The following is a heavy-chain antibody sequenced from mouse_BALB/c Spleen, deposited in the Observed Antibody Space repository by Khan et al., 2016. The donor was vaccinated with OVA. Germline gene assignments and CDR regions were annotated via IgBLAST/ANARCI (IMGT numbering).Heavy chain of an antibody. J-gene: IGHJ2*01. D-gene: IGHD1-1*01. CDR3: ARGNYYGYYFDY. CDR1: GYSITSGYA. CDR2: ISYSGGT. V-gene: IGHV3-2*02. Sequence: EVQLQESGPGLVKPSQSLSLTCTVTGYSITSGYAWNWIRQFPGNKLEWMGYISYSGGTSYNPSFKSRISITRDTSKNQFFLQLNSVTTEDTATYYCARGNYYGYYFDYWGQGTPLTVSS.